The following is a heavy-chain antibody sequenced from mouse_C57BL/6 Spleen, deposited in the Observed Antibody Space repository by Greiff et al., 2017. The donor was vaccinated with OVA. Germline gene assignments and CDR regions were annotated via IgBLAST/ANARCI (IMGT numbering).Heavy chain of an antibody. CDR3: ASYGSSYFDY. CDR1: GYTFTSYW. CDR2: IDPSDSYT. D-gene: IGHD1-1*01. Sequence: VKLQQPGAELVKPGASVKLSCKASGYTFTSYWMQWVKQRPGQGLEWIGEIDPSDSYTNYNQKFKGKATLTVDTSSSTADMQLSSLTSEDSAVYYCASYGSSYFDYWGQGTTLTVSS. J-gene: IGHJ2*01. V-gene: IGHV1-50*01.